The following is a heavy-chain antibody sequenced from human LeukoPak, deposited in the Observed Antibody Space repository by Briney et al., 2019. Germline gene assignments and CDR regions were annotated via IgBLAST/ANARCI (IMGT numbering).Heavy chain of an antibody. CDR2: IYPGDSDT. V-gene: IGHV5-51*01. D-gene: IGHD2-2*01. Sequence: GESLKISCKGSGYMFTGYWIGWVRQMPGKGLEWMGIIYPGDSDTRYNPSFQGQVTISADKSISTAYLQWSSLKASDTAMYYCARQACSTTTCNYGMDVWGRGTAVTVSS. CDR1: GYMFTGYW. J-gene: IGHJ6*02. CDR3: ARQACSTTTCNYGMDV.